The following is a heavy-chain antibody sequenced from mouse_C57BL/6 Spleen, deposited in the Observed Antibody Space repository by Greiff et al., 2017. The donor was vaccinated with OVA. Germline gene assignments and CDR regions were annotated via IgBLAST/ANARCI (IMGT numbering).Heavy chain of an antibody. J-gene: IGHJ4*01. V-gene: IGHV1-52*01. CDR2: IDPSDSET. Sequence: QVQLKQPGAELVRPGSSVKLSCKASGYTFTSYWMHWVKQRPIQGLEWIGNIDPSDSETHYNQKFKDKATLTVDKSSSTAYMQLSSLTSEDSAVYYCARGSSTDYYAMDYWGQGTSVTVSS. CDR3: ARGSSTDYYAMDY. CDR1: GYTFTSYW.